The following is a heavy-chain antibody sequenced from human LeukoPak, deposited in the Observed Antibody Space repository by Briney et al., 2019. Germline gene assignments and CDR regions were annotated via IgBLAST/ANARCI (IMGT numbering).Heavy chain of an antibody. CDR1: GFTFSSYE. CDR3: ARALSYYYDSSGYYDPGLRGGAFDI. D-gene: IGHD3-22*01. CDR2: ISSSGSTI. J-gene: IGHJ3*02. Sequence: PGGSLRLSCAASGFTFSSYEMNWVRQAPGKGLEWVSYISSSGSTIYYADSVKGRFTISRDNSKNTLYLQMNSLRAEDTAVYYCARALSYYYDSSGYYDPGLRGGAFDIWGQGTMVTVSS. V-gene: IGHV3-48*03.